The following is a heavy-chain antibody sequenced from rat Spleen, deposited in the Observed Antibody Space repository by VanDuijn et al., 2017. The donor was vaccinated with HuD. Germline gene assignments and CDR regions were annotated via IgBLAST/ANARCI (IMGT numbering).Heavy chain of an antibody. CDR2: MGTCGST. D-gene: IGHD1-1*01. J-gene: IGHJ2*01. CDR3: AREGLYYSGDFDY. V-gene: IGHV2-30*01. CDR1: GFSLTSYN. Sequence: QVQLKESGPGLVQPSQSLSLTCTVSGFSLTSYNVHWLRRSEGTGLEWMGIMGTCGSTDYNAALKSRLSISRDTSKIQVFLKMNRLQTEDIANYYCAREGLYYSGDFDYWGQGVMVTVSS.